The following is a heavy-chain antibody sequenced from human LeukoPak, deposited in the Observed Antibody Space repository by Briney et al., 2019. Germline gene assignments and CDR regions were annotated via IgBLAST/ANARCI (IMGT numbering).Heavy chain of an antibody. V-gene: IGHV3-23*01. CDR3: ARVMYGGISYSVDY. CDR1: GFTFDNYA. CDR2: ISGGGAKR. D-gene: IGHD1-26*01. J-gene: IGHJ4*02. Sequence: GGSLRLSCAASGFTFDNYAMNWVRQAPGKGLEWVSYISGGGAKRHYSDSVKGRFTISRDNPKNTLYLQINNLRAEDTAMYYCARVMYGGISYSVDYWGQGTLVTVSS.